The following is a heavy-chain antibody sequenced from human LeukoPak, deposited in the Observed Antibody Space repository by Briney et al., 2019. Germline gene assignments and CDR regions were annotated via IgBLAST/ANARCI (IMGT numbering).Heavy chain of an antibody. Sequence: GGALILSCAASGFTFSSYGRHWVRQAPGKGLEWVAFIRYDGSNKYYADSVNGRFTISSDNSKNTLYLQMNSLRAEDTAVYYCAKDRYSYGRGYFDYWGQGALVTVSS. CDR1: GFTFSSYG. J-gene: IGHJ4*02. D-gene: IGHD5-18*01. CDR2: IRYDGSNK. CDR3: AKDRYSYGRGYFDY. V-gene: IGHV3-30*02.